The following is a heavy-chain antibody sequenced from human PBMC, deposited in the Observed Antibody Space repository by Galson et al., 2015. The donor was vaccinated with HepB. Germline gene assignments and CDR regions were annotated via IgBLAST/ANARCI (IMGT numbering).Heavy chain of an antibody. CDR3: ARGTGQQLGDAFDI. V-gene: IGHV3-13*05. CDR2: IGTAGDP. D-gene: IGHD6-13*01. J-gene: IGHJ3*02. CDR1: GFTFSSYD. Sequence: SLRLSCAASGFTFSSYDMHWVRQATGKGLEWVSAIGTAGDPYYPGSVKGRFTISRENAKNSLYLQMNSLRAGDTAVYYCARGTGQQLGDAFDIWGQGTMVTVSS.